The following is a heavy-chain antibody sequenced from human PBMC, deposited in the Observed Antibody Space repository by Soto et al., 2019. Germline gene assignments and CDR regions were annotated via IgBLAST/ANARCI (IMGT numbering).Heavy chain of an antibody. V-gene: IGHV3-23*05. CDR1: VLTFSTYA. D-gene: IGHD3-10*01. Sequence: PGGSLRLSCAASVLTFSTYAMSWVRQAPGKGLEWVSTIDNSGGITYYADSVKGRFTISRDNFGNTMYLQMDSVSVEDTAVYYCARSVRPLSWFDPWGQGTRVTVSS. J-gene: IGHJ5*02. CDR3: ARSVRPLSWFDP. CDR2: IDNSGGIT.